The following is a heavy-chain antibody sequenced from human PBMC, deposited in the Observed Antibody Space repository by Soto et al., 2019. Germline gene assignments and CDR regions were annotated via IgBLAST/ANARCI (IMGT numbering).Heavy chain of an antibody. CDR2: IYYDGSNK. CDR3: ARDSNDVSSGYYAGFDS. Sequence: QVQLVESGGGVVQPGRSLRLSCAVSGFTFSSYGMNWVRQAPGKGLEWVAAIYYDGSNKYYADSVRGRFTISRDNFKNTLYLHMNSLRAEDTAVYYCARDSNDVSSGYYAGFDSWSQGTLVTVSS. J-gene: IGHJ4*02. D-gene: IGHD3-22*01. V-gene: IGHV3-33*01. CDR1: GFTFSSYG.